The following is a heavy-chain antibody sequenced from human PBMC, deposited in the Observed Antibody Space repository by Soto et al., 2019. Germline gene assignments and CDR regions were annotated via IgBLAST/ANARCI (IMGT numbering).Heavy chain of an antibody. CDR3: ARTLYGDNVDY. J-gene: IGHJ4*02. CDR2: MNPNSGNT. CDR1: GYTFTSYD. D-gene: IGHD4-17*01. Sequence: QVQLVQSGAEVKKPGASVKVSCKASGYTFTSYDITWVRQAPGQGLEWMGWMNPNSGNTGYAQKFQSRGTLTRNTPLSTAYMELSSLRSADTAGYYCARTLYGDNVDYWGQGTLVTVSS. V-gene: IGHV1-8*01.